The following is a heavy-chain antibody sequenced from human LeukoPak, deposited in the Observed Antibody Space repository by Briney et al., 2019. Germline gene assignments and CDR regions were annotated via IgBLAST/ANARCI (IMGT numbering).Heavy chain of an antibody. J-gene: IGHJ3*02. CDR2: ISSSGSTI. CDR1: GFTFSGYS. V-gene: IGHV3-48*01. Sequence: PGGSLRLSCTASGFTFSGYSMNWVRQAPGKGLEWVSYISSSGSTIYYADSVKGQFTISRDNAMNSLYLQMNSLRAEDTAVYYCVRSRATYAFDIWGQGTMVTVSS. CDR3: VRSRATYAFDI. D-gene: IGHD5-12*01.